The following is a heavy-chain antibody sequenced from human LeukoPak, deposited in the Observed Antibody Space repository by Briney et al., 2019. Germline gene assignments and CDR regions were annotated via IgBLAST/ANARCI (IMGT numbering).Heavy chain of an antibody. V-gene: IGHV4-34*01. CDR3: ARGNTTDFAY. CDR2: INHSGST. Sequence: PSETLSLTCAVYGVSFSGYYWSWIRQPPGEGLEWIGEINHSGSTNYNPSLKSRVTISVDTSKNQFSLKLSSVTAADTAVYYCARGNTTDFAYWGQGNLVTVSS. CDR1: GVSFSGYY. D-gene: IGHD1-26*01. J-gene: IGHJ4*02.